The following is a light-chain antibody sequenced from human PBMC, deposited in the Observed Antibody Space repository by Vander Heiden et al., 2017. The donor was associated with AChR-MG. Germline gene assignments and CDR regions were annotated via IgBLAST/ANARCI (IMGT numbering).Light chain of an antibody. CDR2: DVT. CDR1: SSAVGGYSY. CDR3: CSYAGSHTFVV. Sequence: QSALTQPRSVSGSPGQSVTISCTGTSSAVGGYSYVPWYQQPPGKAPKLMIYDVTKRPSGVPDRFSGSKSGNTASLTISGLQAEDEADYYCCSYAGSHTFVVFGGGTKLTVL. J-gene: IGLJ2*01. V-gene: IGLV2-11*01.